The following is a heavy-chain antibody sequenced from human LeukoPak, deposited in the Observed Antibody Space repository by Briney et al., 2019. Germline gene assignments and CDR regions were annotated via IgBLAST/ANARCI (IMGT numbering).Heavy chain of an antibody. CDR2: IFYSGST. J-gene: IGHJ5*02. CDR1: GASISSSRYY. V-gene: IGHV4-39*01. Sequence: SETLSLTCTVSGASISSSRYYWAWIRQPPGRGLEWIGSIFYSGSTYCNPSLKSRVTISVDTSKNQFSLKLSSVTPADTAVYFCARHITMVRGVLGINWFDPWGQGTLVTVSS. CDR3: ARHITMVRGVLGINWFDP. D-gene: IGHD3-10*01.